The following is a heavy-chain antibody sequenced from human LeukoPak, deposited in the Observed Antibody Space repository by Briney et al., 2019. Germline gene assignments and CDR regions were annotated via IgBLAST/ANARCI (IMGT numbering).Heavy chain of an antibody. CDR3: ARGAAGYVGASSFDY. V-gene: IGHV3-74*01. CDR1: GFTFSSYW. D-gene: IGHD1-26*01. CDR2: IRSDGTA. J-gene: IGHJ4*02. Sequence: GGSLRLSCAASGFTFSSYWMHWVRQVPGKGLVWVSRIRSDGTASYADSVKGRFTTSRDNAKNSLYLQMNSLRAEDTAVYYCARGAAGYVGASSFDYWGQGTLVTVSS.